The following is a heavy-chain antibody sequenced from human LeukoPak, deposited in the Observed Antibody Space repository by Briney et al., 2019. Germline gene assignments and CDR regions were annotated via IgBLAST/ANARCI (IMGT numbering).Heavy chain of an antibody. Sequence: SVKHSCKASGGTFSGYAISWVRQAPGQGLEWMGGVIPIFGTANYAQKFQGRVTITTDESTSTAYMELSSLRSEDTAVYYCARDSAYCSSTSCYTGWLDPWGQGTLVTVSS. J-gene: IGHJ5*02. CDR1: GGTFSGYA. CDR3: ARDSAYCSSTSCYTGWLDP. D-gene: IGHD2-2*02. CDR2: VIPIFGTA. V-gene: IGHV1-69*05.